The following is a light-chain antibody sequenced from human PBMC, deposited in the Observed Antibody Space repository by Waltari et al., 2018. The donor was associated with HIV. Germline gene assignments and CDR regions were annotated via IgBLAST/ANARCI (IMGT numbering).Light chain of an antibody. V-gene: IGKV1-33*01. CDR2: DAS. Sequence: DIQMTQSPSSLSASVGDRSSITCQASDDIIFYLNWFQQKPGTAPKLLIYDASHLETGVSSRFTANGSETDFTFTITTLQAEDVGTYYCQQFYRLPITFGQGTRLDIK. CDR1: DDIIFY. CDR3: QQFYRLPIT. J-gene: IGKJ5*01.